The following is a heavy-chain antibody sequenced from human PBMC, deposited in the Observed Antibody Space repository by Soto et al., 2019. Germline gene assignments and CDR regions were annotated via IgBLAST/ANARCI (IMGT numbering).Heavy chain of an antibody. V-gene: IGHV3-21*01. CDR1: GFTFRSYS. CDR2: ISTTSSYI. CDR3: AREGDDYGDYKRAFDI. J-gene: IGHJ3*02. D-gene: IGHD4-17*01. Sequence: EVQLVESGGGLVKPGGSLRLSCEASGFTFRSYSMNWVRQAPGKGLVWVSSISTTSSYIYYGDSVKGRFTISRDNAKNSLFLQMNSLRAEDTAIYYCAREGDDYGDYKRAFDIWGQGTTVTVSS.